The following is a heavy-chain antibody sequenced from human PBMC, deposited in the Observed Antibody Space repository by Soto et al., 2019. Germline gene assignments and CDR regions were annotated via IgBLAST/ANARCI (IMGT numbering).Heavy chain of an antibody. CDR1: GFTFSSYS. V-gene: IGHV3-48*02. D-gene: IGHD2-21*02. CDR2: ISSSSSTI. J-gene: IGHJ4*02. CDR3: ARELTYCGGDCRTFDY. Sequence: GGSLRLSCAASGFTFSSYSMNWVRQAPGKGLEWVSYISSSSSTIYYADSVKGRFTISRDNAKNSLYLQMNSLRDEDTAVYYCARELTYCGGDCRTFDYWGQGTLVTVSS.